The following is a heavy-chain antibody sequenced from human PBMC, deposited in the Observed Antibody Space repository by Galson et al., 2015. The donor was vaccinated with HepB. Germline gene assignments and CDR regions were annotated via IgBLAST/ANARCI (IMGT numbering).Heavy chain of an antibody. J-gene: IGHJ4*02. Sequence: SLRLSCAASGFTFSSYAMHWVRQAPGKGLEWVAVISYDGSNKYYADSVKGRFTISRDNSKNTLYLQMNSLRAEDTAVYYCARGGLGSGSYFVDYWGQGTLVTVSS. CDR2: ISYDGSNK. V-gene: IGHV3-30*04. CDR3: ARGGLGSGSYFVDY. CDR1: GFTFSSYA. D-gene: IGHD3-10*01.